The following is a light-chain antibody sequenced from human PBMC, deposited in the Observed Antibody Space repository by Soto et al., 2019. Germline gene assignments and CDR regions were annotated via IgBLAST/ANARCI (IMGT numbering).Light chain of an antibody. CDR3: QKYNSAPRT. CDR2: AAS. CDR1: EGISNY. J-gene: IGKJ1*01. Sequence: DIQMTQSPSSLSASVGDRVTITCRASEGISNYLAWYQQKPGKVPMLLIYAASTLQSGVPSRFSGSGSPTHFTLTISSLQQEDVETYYCQKYNSAPRTFGQGTKVDIK. V-gene: IGKV1-27*01.